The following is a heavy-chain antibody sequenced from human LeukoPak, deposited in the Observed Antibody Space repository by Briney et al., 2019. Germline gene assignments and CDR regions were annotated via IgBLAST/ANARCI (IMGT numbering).Heavy chain of an antibody. J-gene: IGHJ3*01. V-gene: IGHV3-23*01. CDR1: GFIFSSYD. Sequence: GGSLRLSCVGSGFIFSSYDMGWVRQAPGKGLEWVSSISRAGDRTYYEDSVKGRFTISRDNSRNTMYLQMNSVRAEDTAVYYCARGESFAFDVWGQGTMVTVSS. CDR3: ARGESFAFDV. CDR2: ISRAGDRT.